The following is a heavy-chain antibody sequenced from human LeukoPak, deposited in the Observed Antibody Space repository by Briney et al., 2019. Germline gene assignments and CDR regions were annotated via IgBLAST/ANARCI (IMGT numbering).Heavy chain of an antibody. CDR2: IYTSGST. Sequence: PSETLSLTCTVSGGSISSYYWSWIRQPAGKGLEWIGRIYTSGSTNYNPSLKSRVTMSVDTSKNQFSLKLSSVTAADTAVYYCASTRPPYGSSWYYYYYYMDVWGKGTTVTVSS. CDR1: GGSISSYY. V-gene: IGHV4-4*07. CDR3: ASTRPPYGSSWYYYYYYMDV. J-gene: IGHJ6*03. D-gene: IGHD6-13*01.